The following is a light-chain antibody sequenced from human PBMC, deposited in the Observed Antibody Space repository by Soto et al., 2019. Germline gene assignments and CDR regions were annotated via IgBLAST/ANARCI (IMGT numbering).Light chain of an antibody. CDR2: DVS. J-gene: IGLJ2*01. CDR1: SNDVGAYKY. Sequence: QSALTQPASVSGSPGQSITISCTGTSNDVGAYKYVSWYQQHPGKAPKLMIYDVSKRPSGVPDRFSGSKSGNTASLTISGLQAEDEADYYCCSYAGSYTVVFGGGTKLTVL. V-gene: IGLV2-11*01. CDR3: CSYAGSYTVV.